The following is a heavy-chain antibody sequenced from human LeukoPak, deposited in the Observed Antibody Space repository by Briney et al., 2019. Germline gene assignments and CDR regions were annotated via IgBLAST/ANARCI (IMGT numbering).Heavy chain of an antibody. J-gene: IGHJ4*02. CDR1: GFTFSSYW. V-gene: IGHV3-7*01. Sequence: GGSLRLSCAASGFTFSSYWMNWVRQAPGKGLEWVANIKQDGSGKYYVDSVKGRFTISRDNAKNSLYLQMNSLTAEDTAVYYCARDPDQIVGANFDYWDQGTLVTVSS. CDR3: ARDPDQIVGANFDY. CDR2: IKQDGSGK. D-gene: IGHD1-26*01.